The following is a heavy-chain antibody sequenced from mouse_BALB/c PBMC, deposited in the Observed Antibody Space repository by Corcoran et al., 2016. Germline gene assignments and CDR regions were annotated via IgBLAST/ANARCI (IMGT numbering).Heavy chain of an antibody. CDR2: INPNNGGT. CDR3: ARRLRRVYAMDY. J-gene: IGHJ4*01. Sequence: EVLLQQSGPELVKPGASVKIPCKASGYTFTDYNMDWVKQSHGKSLEWIGDINPNNGGTIYNQKFKGKATLTVDKSSSTAYMELRSLTSEDTAVYYCARRLRRVYAMDYWGQGTSVTVSS. V-gene: IGHV1-18*01. D-gene: IGHD2-4*01. CDR1: GYTFTDYN.